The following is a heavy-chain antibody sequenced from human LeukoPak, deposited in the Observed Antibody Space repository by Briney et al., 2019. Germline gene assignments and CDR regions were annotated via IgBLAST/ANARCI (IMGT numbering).Heavy chain of an antibody. V-gene: IGHV1-2*02. CDR3: ARTREYSSSWYFPPFDP. CDR1: GYTFTGYY. D-gene: IGHD6-13*01. Sequence: ASVKVSCKASGYTFTGYYMNWVRQAPGQGLEWMGWINPNSGRTNYAQNFQGRVTMTRDPSISTAYMELNSLTSNDTAVYYCARTREYSSSWYFPPFDPWGQGTLVTVSS. J-gene: IGHJ5*02. CDR2: INPNSGRT.